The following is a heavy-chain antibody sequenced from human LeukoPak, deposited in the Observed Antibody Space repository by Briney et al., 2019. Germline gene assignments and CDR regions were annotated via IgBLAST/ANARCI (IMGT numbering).Heavy chain of an antibody. CDR1: GGSISSGSYY. CDR2: IYTSGST. D-gene: IGHD3-10*01. CDR3: ARATMVRGVISSYYFDY. J-gene: IGHJ4*02. Sequence: SETLSLTCTVSGGSISSGSYYWSWIRQPAGKGLEWIRRIYTSGSTNYNPSLKSRVTISVDTSKNQFSLKLSSVTAADTAVYYCARATMVRGVISSYYFDYWGQGTLVTVSS. V-gene: IGHV4-61*02.